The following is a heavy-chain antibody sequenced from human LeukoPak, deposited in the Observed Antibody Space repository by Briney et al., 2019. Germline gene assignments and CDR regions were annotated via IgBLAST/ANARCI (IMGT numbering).Heavy chain of an antibody. CDR3: ARDRVLWFGERPFDP. J-gene: IGHJ5*02. V-gene: IGHV6-1*01. Sequence: SQTLSLTCAISGDSVSSNSVTWNWIRQSPSRGLEWLGRTYYRSKWYNDYAVSVKSRITINPDTSKNQFSLQLNSVTPEDTAVYYCARDRVLWFGERPFDPWGQGTLVTVSS. D-gene: IGHD3-10*01. CDR1: GDSVSSNSVT. CDR2: TYYRSKWYN.